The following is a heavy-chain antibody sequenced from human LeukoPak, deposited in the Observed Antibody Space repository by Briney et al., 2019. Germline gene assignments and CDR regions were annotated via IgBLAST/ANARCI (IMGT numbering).Heavy chain of an antibody. V-gene: IGHV3-9*01. D-gene: IGHD6-13*01. Sequence: GRSLRLSCAASGFTFGDYAMHWVRQAPGKGLEWVSGINWKSNNIGYADSVKGRFTISRDNAKNSLYLQMNSLRTEDTALYYCARDRAGYFYAMDVSGQGTSVTVSS. CDR3: ARDRAGYFYAMDV. CDR2: INWKSNNI. J-gene: IGHJ6*02. CDR1: GFTFGDYA.